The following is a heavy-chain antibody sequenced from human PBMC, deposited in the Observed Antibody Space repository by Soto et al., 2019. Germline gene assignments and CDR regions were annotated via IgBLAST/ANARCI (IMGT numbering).Heavy chain of an antibody. CDR2: IDPSGGIT. Sequence: ASVKVSCKASGYSFTNFHIHWVRQAPGQGLEWMGMIDPSGGITRDAQRLQGRITMTRDASTSTVYMELRSLTSEDTAVYYCARGFLEWLILDYWGQGTLVTVSS. V-gene: IGHV1-46*01. D-gene: IGHD3-3*01. CDR3: ARGFLEWLILDY. CDR1: GYSFTNFH. J-gene: IGHJ4*02.